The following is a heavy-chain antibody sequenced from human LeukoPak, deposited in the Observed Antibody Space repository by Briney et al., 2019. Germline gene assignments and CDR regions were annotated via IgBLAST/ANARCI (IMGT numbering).Heavy chain of an antibody. CDR3: AKSGVGRTVLRLHWFDP. CDR1: GFTFSSYA. CDR2: ISGSGGST. D-gene: IGHD2/OR15-2a*01. V-gene: IGHV3-23*01. Sequence: PGGSLRLSCAASGFTFSSYAMGWVRQAPGKGLEWVSAISGSGGSTYYADSVKGRFTISRDNSKNTLYLQMNSLRAEDTAVYYCAKSGVGRTVLRLHWFDPWGQGTLVTVSS. J-gene: IGHJ5*02.